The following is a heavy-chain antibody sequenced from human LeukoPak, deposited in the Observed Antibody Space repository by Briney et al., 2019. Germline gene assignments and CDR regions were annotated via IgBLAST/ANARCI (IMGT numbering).Heavy chain of an antibody. D-gene: IGHD5-12*01. CDR1: GYTLTELS. V-gene: IGHV1-24*01. CDR2: FDPEDGET. Sequence: ASVKVSCKVSGYTLTELSMHWMRQAPGKGLEWMGGFDPEDGETIYAQKFQGRVTMTEDTSTDTAYMELSSLRSEDTAVYYCATVESLGGYATGDYWGQGTLVTVSS. J-gene: IGHJ4*02. CDR3: ATVESLGGYATGDY.